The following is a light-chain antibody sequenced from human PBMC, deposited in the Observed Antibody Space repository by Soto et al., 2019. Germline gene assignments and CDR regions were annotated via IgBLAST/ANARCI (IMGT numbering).Light chain of an antibody. CDR1: QTISLY. CDR3: QQSYMVPET. CDR2: TTS. V-gene: IGKV1-39*01. Sequence: DVQMTQSPSSLSASLGDRVTITCRASQTISLYLNWYQQKPGKAPKLLIATTSYLQNGVRLSFSGSRSGTDFSLTIRSLQPEDFATYYCQQSYMVPETLGRGTKVDIK. J-gene: IGKJ1*01.